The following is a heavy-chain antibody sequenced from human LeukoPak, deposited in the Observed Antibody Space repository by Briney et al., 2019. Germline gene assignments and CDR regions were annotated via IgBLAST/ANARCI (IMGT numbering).Heavy chain of an antibody. D-gene: IGHD6-13*01. CDR1: GGSFSGYY. CDR3: ARFQTGIAAAGTVKTYYFDY. Sequence: SETLCLTCAVYGGSFSGYYWSWIRQPPGKGLEWIGYIYYSGSTNYNPSLKSRVTISVDTSKNQFSLKLSSVTAADTAVYYCARFQTGIAAAGTVKTYYFDYWGQGTLVTVSS. CDR2: IYYSGST. J-gene: IGHJ4*02. V-gene: IGHV4-59*01.